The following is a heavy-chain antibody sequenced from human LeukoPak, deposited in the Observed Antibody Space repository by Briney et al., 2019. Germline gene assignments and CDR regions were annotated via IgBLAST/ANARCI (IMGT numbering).Heavy chain of an antibody. CDR3: AKPGYSSSWTNWFDP. CDR1: GFTFSSYA. D-gene: IGHD6-13*01. CDR2: ISGSGGST. J-gene: IGHJ5*02. Sequence: GGSLRLSCAASGFTFSSYAMSRVRQAPGKGLEWVSAISGSGGSTYYADSVKGRFTISRDNSKNTLYLQMNSLRAEDTAVYYCAKPGYSSSWTNWFDPWGQGTLVTVSS. V-gene: IGHV3-23*01.